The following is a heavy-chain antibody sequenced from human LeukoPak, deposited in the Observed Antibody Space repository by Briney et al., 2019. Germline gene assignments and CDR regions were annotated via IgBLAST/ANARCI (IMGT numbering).Heavy chain of an antibody. Sequence: GGSLRLSCAASGFTFSSYNMNWVRQAPGKGLEWVSSISSSSSYIYYADSVKGRFTISRDNAKNSLYLQMNSLRAEDTAVYYCARGVVVVPAVWFDPWGQGTLVTVSS. CDR1: GFTFSSYN. D-gene: IGHD2-2*01. CDR2: ISSSSSYI. J-gene: IGHJ5*02. CDR3: ARGVVVVPAVWFDP. V-gene: IGHV3-21*01.